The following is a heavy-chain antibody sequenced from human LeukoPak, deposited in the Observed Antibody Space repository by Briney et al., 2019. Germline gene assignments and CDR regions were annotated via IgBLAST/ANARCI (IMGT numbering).Heavy chain of an antibody. CDR2: ISSNGGST. V-gene: IGHV3-64D*06. D-gene: IGHD6-13*01. J-gene: IGHJ3*02. CDR1: GFTFSSYA. CDR3: VNLPGIAAAVDDGATEPGAHDAFDI. Sequence: PGGSLRLSCSASGFTFSSYAMHWVRQAPGKGLEYVSAISSNGGSTYYADSVKGRFTISRDNSKDTLYLQMSSLRAEDTAVYYCVNLPGIAAAVDDGATEPGAHDAFDIWGQGTMVTVSS.